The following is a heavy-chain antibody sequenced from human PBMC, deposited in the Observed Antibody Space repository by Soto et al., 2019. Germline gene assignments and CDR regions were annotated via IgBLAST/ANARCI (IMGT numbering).Heavy chain of an antibody. J-gene: IGHJ6*02. Sequence: PSETLSLTCAVYGGSFSGYYWTWIRQPPGTGLEWIGEINHSGSTNYNPSLKSRVTISVDTSKNQFSLELSSVTAADTAVYSCARHPGYCSGSNCYGYYTMDVWGQGTTVS. V-gene: IGHV4-34*01. CDR1: GGSFSGYY. CDR2: INHSGST. D-gene: IGHD2-2*01. CDR3: ARHPGYCSGSNCYGYYTMDV.